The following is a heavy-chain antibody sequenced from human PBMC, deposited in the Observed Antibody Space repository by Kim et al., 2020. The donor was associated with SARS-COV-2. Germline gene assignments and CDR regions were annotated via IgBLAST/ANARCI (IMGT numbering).Heavy chain of an antibody. V-gene: IGHV4-34*01. CDR3: ARVYSGSSPFYYYYMDV. CDR2: INRSGST. Sequence: SETLSLTCAIYGGSFSGYYWSWVRQPPGKGLGWIGEINRSGSTNYNPSLKSRVTISVDTSKNQFSLKLSSVTAADTAVYYCARVYSGSSPFYYYYMDVWGKGTTVTVSS. CDR1: GGSFSGYY. D-gene: IGHD1-26*01. J-gene: IGHJ6*03.